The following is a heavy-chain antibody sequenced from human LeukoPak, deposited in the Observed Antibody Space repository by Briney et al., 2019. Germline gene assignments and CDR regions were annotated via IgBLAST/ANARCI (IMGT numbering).Heavy chain of an antibody. D-gene: IGHD6-6*01. CDR2: INHSGST. Sequence: SETLSLTCAVYGGSFSGYYWSRLRQPPRKGLEWIGEINHSGSTNYNPSLKSRVTISVDTSKNQFSLKLSSVTAADTAVYYCARGAHARPVDYWGQGTLVTVSS. CDR3: ARGAHARPVDY. J-gene: IGHJ4*02. V-gene: IGHV4-34*01. CDR1: GGSFSGYY.